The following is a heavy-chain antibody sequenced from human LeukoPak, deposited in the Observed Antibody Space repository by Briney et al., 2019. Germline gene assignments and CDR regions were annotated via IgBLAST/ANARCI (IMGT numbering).Heavy chain of an antibody. CDR3: AKDAQRGFDYSNSLEY. J-gene: IGHJ4*02. CDR2: IWNDGSNR. Sequence: PGMSLRLSCVASGFTFSHYGMHWVRQAPGKGLEWVAVIWNDGSNRYYADSVKGRFTISRDNSKNTVYLQTNSLRAADTSVYYCAKDAQRGFDYSNSLEYWGQGTLVTVSS. CDR1: GFTFSHYG. D-gene: IGHD4-11*01. V-gene: IGHV3-33*06.